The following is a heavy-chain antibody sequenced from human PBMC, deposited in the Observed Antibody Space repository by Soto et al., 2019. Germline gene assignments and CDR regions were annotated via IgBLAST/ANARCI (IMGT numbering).Heavy chain of an antibody. Sequence: EVQLVESGGGLVQPGGSLRLSCAASGFALTYYNMKWVRQAPGKGLEWISDLSSSSGATYYADSVKGRFTISRDTAKNSLYLQMSSLRADDTAIYYCVRDSVYSFDYWGQGTLVTVSS. D-gene: IGHD2-21*01. CDR1: GFALTYYN. CDR3: VRDSVYSFDY. J-gene: IGHJ4*02. V-gene: IGHV3-48*01. CDR2: LSSSSGAT.